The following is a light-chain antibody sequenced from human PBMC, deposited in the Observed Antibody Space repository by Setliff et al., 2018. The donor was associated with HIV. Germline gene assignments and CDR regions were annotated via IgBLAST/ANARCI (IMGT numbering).Light chain of an antibody. CDR1: KTDIGNHQS. J-gene: IGLJ2*01. CDR3: CSYATGDTWI. CDR2: NVI. Sequence: QSALNQPASVSGSPGQSITISRTGTKTDIGNHQSVSWYQHRPGEVPKLIIYNVIERPSGVSNRFSGSKSGNTASLTISGLQAEDEADYYCCSYATGDTWIFGEGTKSPS. V-gene: IGLV2-23*02.